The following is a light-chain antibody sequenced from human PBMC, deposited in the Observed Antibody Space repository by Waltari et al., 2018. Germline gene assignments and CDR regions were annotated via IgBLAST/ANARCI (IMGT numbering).Light chain of an antibody. V-gene: IGKV3-20*01. Sequence: EIVLTQSLGTPPLSPGEGVTLSCRASQTVGSSSLAWYQQKPGQAPRLVSYRASRRATGIPDRFSGSGSGTDFSLTISRLEPEDFAVYYCQQHGTLPATFGQGTKVEIK. CDR2: RAS. CDR3: QQHGTLPAT. CDR1: QTVGSSS. J-gene: IGKJ1*01.